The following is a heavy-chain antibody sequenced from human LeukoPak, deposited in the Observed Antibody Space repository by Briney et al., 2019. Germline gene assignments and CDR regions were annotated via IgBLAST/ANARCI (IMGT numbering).Heavy chain of an antibody. J-gene: IGHJ5*02. V-gene: IGHV4-34*01. CDR2: INHSGST. Sequence: KPSETLSLTCAVYGGSFSGYYWSWIRQPPGKGLEWIGEINHSGSTNYNPSLKSRVTISVDTSKNQFSLKLSSVTAADTAVYYCATRGGRIAAAGNNWFDPWGQGTLVTVSS. CDR3: ATRGGRIAAAGNNWFDP. D-gene: IGHD6-13*01. CDR1: GGSFSGYY.